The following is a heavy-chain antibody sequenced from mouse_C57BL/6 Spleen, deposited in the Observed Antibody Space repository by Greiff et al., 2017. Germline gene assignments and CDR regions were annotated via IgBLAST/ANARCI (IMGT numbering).Heavy chain of an antibody. V-gene: IGHV1-69*01. D-gene: IGHD2-4*01. J-gene: IGHJ3*01. CDR2: IDPSDSYT. Sequence: VQLQQSGAELVMPGASVKLSCKASGYTFTSYWMHWVKQRPGQGLEWIGEIDPSDSYTNYNQTFKGMSSLTLDKAPCTAYIQLSSLTSEDSAVYYCACDYPYGGQGTLVTVSA. CDR3: ACDYPY. CDR1: GYTFTSYW.